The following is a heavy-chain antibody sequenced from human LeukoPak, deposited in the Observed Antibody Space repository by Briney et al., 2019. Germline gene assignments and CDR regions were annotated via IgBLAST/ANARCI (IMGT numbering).Heavy chain of an antibody. CDR2: IDTSGST. CDR1: GGSISSGGYD. J-gene: IGHJ5*02. Sequence: PSETLSLTGTVFGGSISSGGYDWSWIRQPAGKGLGWIGRIDTSGSTTYKPSLKSRVTTSVDASKHPFSLKLSSVTAADTPVYYCARHGYSSSWYVNLWGQGTLVTVSS. V-gene: IGHV4-61*02. D-gene: IGHD6-13*01. CDR3: ARHGYSSSWYVNL.